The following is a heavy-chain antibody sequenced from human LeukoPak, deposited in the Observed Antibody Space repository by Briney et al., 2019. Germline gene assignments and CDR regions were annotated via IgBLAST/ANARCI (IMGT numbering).Heavy chain of an antibody. D-gene: IGHD6-13*01. CDR2: ISAYNGNT. CDR1: GYTFTSYG. J-gene: IGHJ6*02. Sequence: GASVKASCKASGYTFTSYGISWVRQAPGQGLEWMGWISAYNGNTNYAQKLQGRVTMTTDTSTSTAYMELRSLRSDDTAVYYCARGIIAAASYYYYYYGMDVWGQGTTVTVSS. V-gene: IGHV1-18*01. CDR3: ARGIIAAASYYYYYYGMDV.